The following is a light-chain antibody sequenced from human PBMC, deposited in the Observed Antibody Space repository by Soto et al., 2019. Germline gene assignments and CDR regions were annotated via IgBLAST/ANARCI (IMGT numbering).Light chain of an antibody. CDR2: DVS. Sequence: QSVLTQPASVSGSPGQSITIFCTGTSSDVGGYNYVSWYQQHPGKAPKLMIYDVSNRPSGVSNRFSGSKSGNTASLTISGLQAEDEADYYCSSYTSSSTLAFGTGTKLTVL. J-gene: IGLJ1*01. V-gene: IGLV2-14*01. CDR3: SSYTSSSTLA. CDR1: SSDVGGYNY.